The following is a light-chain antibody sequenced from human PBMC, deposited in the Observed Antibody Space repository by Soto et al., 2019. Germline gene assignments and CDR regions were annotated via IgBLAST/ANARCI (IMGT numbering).Light chain of an antibody. CDR1: SSDVGGYNF. Sequence: QSALTQPPSASGSPGQSVTISCPGTSSDVGGYNFVSWYQQHPGKAPKLMIYEVSKRPSGVPDRFSGSKSGNAASLTVSGLQAEDEADYYCSSYAGSKNFVFGGGTKLTVL. J-gene: IGLJ2*01. V-gene: IGLV2-8*01. CDR3: SSYAGSKNFV. CDR2: EVS.